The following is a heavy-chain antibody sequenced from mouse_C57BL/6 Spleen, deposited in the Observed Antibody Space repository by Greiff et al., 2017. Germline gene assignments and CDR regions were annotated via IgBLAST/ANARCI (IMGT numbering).Heavy chain of an antibody. V-gene: IGHV1-82*01. CDR2: IYPGDGDT. CDR3: AREEFDY. J-gene: IGHJ2*01. Sequence: VQLQQSGPELVKPGASVKISCTASGYAFSSSWMNWVKQRPGKGLEWIGRIYPGDGDTNYNGKFKGKATLTADKSSSTAYMQLSSLTSEDSAVYFCAREEFDYWGQGTTLTVSS. CDR1: GYAFSSSW.